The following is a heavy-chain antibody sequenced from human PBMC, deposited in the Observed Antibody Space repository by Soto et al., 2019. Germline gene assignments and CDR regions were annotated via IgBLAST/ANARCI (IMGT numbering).Heavy chain of an antibody. Sequence: PSETLSLTCTVSGGSISSYYWSWIRQPPGKGLEWIGYIYHSGSTYYNPSLKSRVTISVDRSKNQFSLKLSSVTAADTAVYYCARRYGVYFDYWGQGTLVTVSS. V-gene: IGHV4-59*08. D-gene: IGHD4-17*01. CDR2: IYHSGST. CDR3: ARRYGVYFDY. CDR1: GGSISSYY. J-gene: IGHJ4*02.